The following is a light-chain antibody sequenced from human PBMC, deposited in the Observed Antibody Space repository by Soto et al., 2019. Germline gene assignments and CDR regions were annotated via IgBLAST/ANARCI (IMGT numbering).Light chain of an antibody. V-gene: IGKV3-15*01. CDR3: QQYNNWPPIT. J-gene: IGKJ5*01. CDR2: GAS. CDR1: QSVSSN. Sequence: EEVMTQYKATISVYPGERATLSFGTSQSVSSNLAWYQQKPGQAPRLLIYGASTRATGIPARFSGSGSGTEFTLTISSLQSEDFAVYNCQQYNNWPPITFCQGTRLEVK.